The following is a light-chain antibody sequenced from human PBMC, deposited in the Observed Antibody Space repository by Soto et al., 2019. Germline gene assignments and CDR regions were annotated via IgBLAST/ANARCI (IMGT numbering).Light chain of an antibody. CDR2: GAS. CDR1: QSVSSS. CDR3: QQYGGSPRT. J-gene: IGKJ1*01. V-gene: IGKV3-20*01. Sequence: EIVMTQSPATLSVSPGETATLSFRASQSVSSSLAWYQQKGGQAPRLLIHGASNRATGIPDRFSGSGYGTDVNLTITRLETEDFAVYYCQQYGGSPRTFGQGTKVDIK.